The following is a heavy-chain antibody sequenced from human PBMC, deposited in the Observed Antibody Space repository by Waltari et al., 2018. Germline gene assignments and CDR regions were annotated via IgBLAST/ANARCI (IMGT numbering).Heavy chain of an antibody. CDR1: GYTFTGYY. D-gene: IGHD2-2*01. Sequence: QVQLVQSGAEVKKPGASVKVSCKASGYTFTGYYMHWVRQAPGQGLERMGRINPNRGGTNKAQKFQGRVTMTRDTSISTAYMEVSRLRSDDTVVYYCARGGRYCSSTSCLILDYWGQGTLVTVSS. J-gene: IGHJ4*02. CDR3: ARGGRYCSSTSCLILDY. CDR2: INPNRGGT. V-gene: IGHV1-2*05.